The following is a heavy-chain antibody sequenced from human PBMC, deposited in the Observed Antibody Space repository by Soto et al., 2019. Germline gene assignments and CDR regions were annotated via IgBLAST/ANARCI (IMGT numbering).Heavy chain of an antibody. Sequence: QVQLVESGGGVVQPGTSLRLSCVGSGFTFRSYVIHWVRQAPGKGLEWVALTSYDGSNKDYGDSVKGRFTISRDNSRNTVDLHMDSLRREDTALYDCARWGTTGGLDVWGQGTLVSVSS. J-gene: IGHJ1*01. V-gene: IGHV3-33*05. CDR1: GFTFRSYV. CDR3: ARWGTTGGLDV. D-gene: IGHD3-16*01. CDR2: TSYDGSNK.